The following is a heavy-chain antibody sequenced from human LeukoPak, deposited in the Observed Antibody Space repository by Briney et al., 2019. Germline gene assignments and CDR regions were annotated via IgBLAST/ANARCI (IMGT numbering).Heavy chain of an antibody. D-gene: IGHD2-21*01. J-gene: IGHJ4*02. CDR2: INLYNGAT. CDR3: ASWAGGNQPVASFDY. V-gene: IGHV1-2*02. CDR1: GDSFSAYY. Sequence: GASVKLSCKPTGDSFSAYYIFWMRQAPGQGLECMGWINLYNGATKYAQMFQSRVTMTRDTSISTAYMELSGLRSDDTATYYCASWAGGNQPVASFDYWGQGTLVSVSS.